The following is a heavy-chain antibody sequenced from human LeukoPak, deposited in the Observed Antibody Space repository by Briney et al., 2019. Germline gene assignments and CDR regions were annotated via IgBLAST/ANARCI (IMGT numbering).Heavy chain of an antibody. V-gene: IGHV3-7*01. CDR1: GFTFSDCW. CDR3: AREIAVWFGEPYYYGMDV. J-gene: IGHJ6*02. CDR2: IKDDGSEI. Sequence: GGSLRLSCEASGFTFSDCWMSWIRQTPGKGLEWVANIKDDGSEIYYVDSVKGRFTISRDNAKNSLYLQMNGLRAEDTAVYYCAREIAVWFGEPYYYGMDVWGQGTTVTVSS. D-gene: IGHD3-10*01.